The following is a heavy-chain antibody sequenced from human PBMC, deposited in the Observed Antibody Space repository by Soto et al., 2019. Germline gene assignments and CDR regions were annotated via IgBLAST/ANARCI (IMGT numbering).Heavy chain of an antibody. CDR1: GFTFSSYW. CDR2: ISSDGSST. Sequence: GGSLRLSCVVSGFTFSSYWMRWVRQAPGEGLVGVSRISSDGSSTSYLDSVKGRFTISRDNAKNTLYLQMNSLRAEDKALYYCSRAWQAAVINWFDPWGQGTLVTVSS. J-gene: IGHJ5*02. D-gene: IGHD6-13*01. CDR3: SRAWQAAVINWFDP. V-gene: IGHV3-74*01.